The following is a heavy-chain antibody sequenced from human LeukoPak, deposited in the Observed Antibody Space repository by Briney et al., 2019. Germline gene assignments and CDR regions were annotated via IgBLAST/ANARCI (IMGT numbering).Heavy chain of an antibody. Sequence: GASVKVSCKASGGTFSSYAISWVRQAPGQGLEWMGGIIPIFGTANYAQKFQGRVTITTDESTSTAYMELSSLRSEDTAVYYCARDSGRWLQFDAFDIWGQGTMVTVSS. J-gene: IGHJ3*02. D-gene: IGHD5-24*01. CDR2: IIPIFGTA. CDR3: ARDSGRWLQFDAFDI. CDR1: GGTFSSYA. V-gene: IGHV1-69*05.